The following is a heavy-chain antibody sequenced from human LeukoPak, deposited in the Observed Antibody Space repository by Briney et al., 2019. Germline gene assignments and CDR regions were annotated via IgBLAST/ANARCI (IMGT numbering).Heavy chain of an antibody. CDR3: AKGSYDFDY. V-gene: IGHV3-48*03. D-gene: IGHD3-3*01. Sequence: GGSLRLSCAASGFTFSSYEMNWVRQAPGKGLEWVSYISLSGNFIYYADSVKGRFTISRDNAKNSLYLQMSSLRAEDTAVYYCAKGSYDFDYWGQGTLVTVSS. J-gene: IGHJ4*02. CDR2: ISLSGNFI. CDR1: GFTFSSYE.